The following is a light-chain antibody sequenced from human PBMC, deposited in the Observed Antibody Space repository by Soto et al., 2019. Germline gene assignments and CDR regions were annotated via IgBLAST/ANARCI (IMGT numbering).Light chain of an antibody. J-gene: IGKJ1*01. CDR1: QSIGIW. CDR2: KES. Sequence: IQMTQSPSTLSASVGDRVAITCRASQSIGIWLAWYQQKPGKAPRFLIYKESSLESGFPSTFSGSGYGTEFTLTISSLQPDDFATYYFQQYNDYSWTFGQGTKVEIK. V-gene: IGKV1-5*03. CDR3: QQYNDYSWT.